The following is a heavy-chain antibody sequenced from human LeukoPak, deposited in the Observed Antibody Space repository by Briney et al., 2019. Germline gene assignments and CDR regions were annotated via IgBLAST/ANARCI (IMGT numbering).Heavy chain of an antibody. CDR1: GYSFTSYW. J-gene: IGHJ6*03. CDR3: ARGGRGSSSWYFGPYYYYMDV. Sequence: GDSLKISCKGSGYSFTSYWIGWVRPMPGKGLEWMRIIYPGDSDTRYSPFFQGQVTISADKSISTAYVQWSSLKASDTAMYYCARGGRGSSSWYFGPYYYYMDVWGKGTTVTVSS. V-gene: IGHV5-51*01. D-gene: IGHD6-13*01. CDR2: IYPGDSDT.